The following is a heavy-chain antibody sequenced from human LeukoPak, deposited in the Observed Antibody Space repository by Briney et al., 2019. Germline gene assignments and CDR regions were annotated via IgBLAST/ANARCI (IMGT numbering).Heavy chain of an antibody. J-gene: IGHJ4*02. V-gene: IGHV3-33*08. CDR2: IWYDGSKK. CDR3: ARDYSKYPTRLRLFDY. D-gene: IGHD1/OR15-1a*01. CDR1: GFTFSTAW. Sequence: GGSLRLSCAASGFTFSTAWMSWVRQAPGKGLEWVAVIWYDGSKKFYADSVKGRFTISRDNSENTLYLQVNSLRAEDTAVYYCARDYSKYPTRLRLFDYWGQGTLVSVSS.